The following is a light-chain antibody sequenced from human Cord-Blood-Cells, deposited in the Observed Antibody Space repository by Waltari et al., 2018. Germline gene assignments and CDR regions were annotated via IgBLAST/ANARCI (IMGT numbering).Light chain of an antibody. CDR1: QSISSY. Sequence: DIQMTQPPSSLSASAGDSVTITCRASQSISSYLNWYQQKPGKAPKLLIYAASSLQSGVPSRFSGSGSGTDFTLTISSLQPEDFATYYCQQSYSTPRTFGQGTKVEIK. CDR2: AAS. J-gene: IGKJ1*01. V-gene: IGKV1-39*01. CDR3: QQSYSTPRT.